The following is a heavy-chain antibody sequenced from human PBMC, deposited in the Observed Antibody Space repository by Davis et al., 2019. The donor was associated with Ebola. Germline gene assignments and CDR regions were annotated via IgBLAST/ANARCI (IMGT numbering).Heavy chain of an antibody. J-gene: IGHJ6*02. V-gene: IGHV1-2*02. Sequence: ASVKVSCKASGYTFTGYYMHWVRQAPGQGLEWMGWINPNSGGTNYAQKFQGRVTMTRNTSISTAYMELSSLRSEDTAVYYCARGEQWLYYYYGMDVWGQGTTVTVSS. D-gene: IGHD6-19*01. CDR2: INPNSGGT. CDR3: ARGEQWLYYYYGMDV. CDR1: GYTFTGYY.